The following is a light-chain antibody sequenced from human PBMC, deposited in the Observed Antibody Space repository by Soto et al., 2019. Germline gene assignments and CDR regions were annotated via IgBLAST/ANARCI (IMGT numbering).Light chain of an antibody. V-gene: IGKV3-20*01. J-gene: IGKJ1*01. CDR1: QSVGSSY. CDR3: QQYDSPIWT. Sequence: ENVLTQSPGTLSLSPGERATLSCRASQSVGSSYLAWYQQKPGQAPRLLIHSTSSRATDIPDRFSGSGSGTDFTLTISRLEPEDFAVYYCQQYDSPIWTFGQGTKVEIK. CDR2: STS.